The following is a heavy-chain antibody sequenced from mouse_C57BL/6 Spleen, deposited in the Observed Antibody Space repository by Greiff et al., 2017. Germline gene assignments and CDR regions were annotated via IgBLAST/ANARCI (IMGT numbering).Heavy chain of an antibody. V-gene: IGHV1-52*01. Sequence: QVQLQQPGAELVRPGSSVKLSCKASGYTFTSYWMHWVKQRPIQGLEWIGNIDPSDSETHYNQKFKDKATLTVDKSSSTAYMQLSSLTSEDSAVYYCARGIYYDGSSYWDFDVWGTGTTVTVSS. CDR1: GYTFTSYW. D-gene: IGHD1-1*01. J-gene: IGHJ1*03. CDR2: IDPSDSET. CDR3: ARGIYYDGSSYWDFDV.